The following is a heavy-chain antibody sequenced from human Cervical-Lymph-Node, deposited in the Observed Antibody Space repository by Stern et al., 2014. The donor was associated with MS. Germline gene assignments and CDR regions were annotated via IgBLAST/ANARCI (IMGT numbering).Heavy chain of an antibody. D-gene: IGHD3-22*01. V-gene: IGHV1-46*01. CDR2: TTPSGGGP. CDR3: TRARYHYDSSGYFYFFDF. J-gene: IGHJ5*01. CDR1: GYTFPNYY. Sequence: MQLVESGAEVRKPGASVKVSCKASGYTFPNYYLHWVRQAPGQGLEWLGMTTPSGGGPSYAEKVQGKITMTRDSATSTVYMELSSLTSEDTALYYCTRARYHYDSSGYFYFFDFWGQGTPVTVSS.